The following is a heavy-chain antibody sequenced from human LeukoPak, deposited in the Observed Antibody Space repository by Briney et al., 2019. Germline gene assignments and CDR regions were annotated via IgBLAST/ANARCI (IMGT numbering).Heavy chain of an antibody. D-gene: IGHD3-10*01. Sequence: ASEKVSCKASGYTFTGFCIHWVRQAPGQGLEWMGWLNLNSGGRNYAQNFQGRVTMTRDTSISTGYMELSRLRSDDTAVYYCARDLDNYSGSGSYYNGDPLFQHWGQGTLVTVS. CDR3: ARDLDNYSGSGSYYNGDPLFQH. CDR1: GYTFTGFC. V-gene: IGHV1-2*02. CDR2: LNLNSGGR. J-gene: IGHJ1*01.